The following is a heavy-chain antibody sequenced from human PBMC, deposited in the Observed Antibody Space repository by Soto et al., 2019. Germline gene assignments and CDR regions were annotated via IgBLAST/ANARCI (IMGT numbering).Heavy chain of an antibody. CDR2: ISGSGDST. Sequence: GGSMRLSCAASGVTFSSYAMSWVRQAPGKGLEWVSAISGSGDSTYFADSVKGRFTISRDNSESTLYLQMNSLRAEDTAVYYCAKEKYTSVYLWKDFDYWGQGTPVTVSS. D-gene: IGHD3-16*01. CDR1: GVTFSSYA. CDR3: AKEKYTSVYLWKDFDY. J-gene: IGHJ4*02. V-gene: IGHV3-23*01.